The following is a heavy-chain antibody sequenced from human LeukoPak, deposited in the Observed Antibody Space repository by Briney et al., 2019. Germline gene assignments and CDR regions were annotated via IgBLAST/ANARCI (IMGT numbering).Heavy chain of an antibody. Sequence: GGSLRLSCTASGFTFSNYWMHWVRQAPGKGLMWVSRIKSDGTSTTYADSVKGRFTISRDNAKNTLFLQMTGLRVEDTAMYYCTRPDWATGSYDEFWGQGTRVTVSS. CDR3: TRPDWATGSYDEF. CDR1: GFTFSNYW. D-gene: IGHD1-26*01. J-gene: IGHJ4*02. CDR2: IKSDGTST. V-gene: IGHV3-74*03.